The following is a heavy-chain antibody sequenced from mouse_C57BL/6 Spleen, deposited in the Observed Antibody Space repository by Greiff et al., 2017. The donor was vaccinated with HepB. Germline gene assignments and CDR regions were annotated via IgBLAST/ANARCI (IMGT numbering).Heavy chain of an antibody. Sequence: EVMLVESGEGLVKPGGSLKLSCAASGFTFSSYAMSWVRQTPEKRLEWVAYISSGGDYIYYADTVKGRFTISRDNARNTLYLQMSSLKSEDTAMYYCTREDGLHYAMDYWGQGTSVTVSS. J-gene: IGHJ4*01. CDR1: GFTFSSYA. V-gene: IGHV5-9-1*02. D-gene: IGHD2-3*01. CDR3: TREDGLHYAMDY. CDR2: ISSGGDYI.